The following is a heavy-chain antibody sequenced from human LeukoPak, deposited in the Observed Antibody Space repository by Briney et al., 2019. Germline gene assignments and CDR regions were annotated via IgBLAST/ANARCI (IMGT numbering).Heavy chain of an antibody. CDR1: GGSISSYY. D-gene: IGHD3-9*01. V-gene: IGHV4-4*07. CDR3: ARVMSALTGYFFDP. J-gene: IGHJ5*02. CDR2: IYTSGST. Sequence: SETLSLTCTVSGGSISSYYWSWIRQPAGKGLEWIGRIYTSGSTNYNPPLKSRVTMSVDTSKNQFSLKLSFVTAADTAVYYCARVMSALTGYFFDPWGQGTLVTVSS.